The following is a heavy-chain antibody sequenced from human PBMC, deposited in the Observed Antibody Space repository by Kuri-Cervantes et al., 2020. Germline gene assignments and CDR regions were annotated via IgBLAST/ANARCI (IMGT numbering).Heavy chain of an antibody. CDR2: INSDGRST. CDR3: ARVSQEVEMATRNYYYYYGMDV. D-gene: IGHD5-24*01. J-gene: IGHJ6*02. CDR1: GFTFSSYW. Sequence: GESLKISCAASGFTFSSYWMHWVRQAPGKGLVWVSRINSDGRSTSYADSVKGRFTISRDNAKNSLYLQMNSLRAEDTAVYYCARVSQEVEMATRNYYYYYGMDVWGQGTTVTVSS. V-gene: IGHV3-74*01.